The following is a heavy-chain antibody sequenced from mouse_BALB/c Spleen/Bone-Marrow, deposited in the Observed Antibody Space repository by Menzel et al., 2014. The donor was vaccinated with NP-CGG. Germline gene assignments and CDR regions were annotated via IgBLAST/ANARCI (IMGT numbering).Heavy chain of an antibody. J-gene: IGHJ4*01. CDR2: SRNKANEYTT. CDR1: GFTFSDFY. Sequence: VQLKASGGGLVQPGGSLRLSCATSGFTFSDFYMEWVRQPPGKRLEWIAASRNKANEYTTEYSASVKGRFIVSRDTSQNILYLQMNALRAEDTAIYYCARDPRWLLAMDYWGQGTSVTVSS. CDR3: ARDPRWLLAMDY. V-gene: IGHV7-1*02. D-gene: IGHD2-3*01.